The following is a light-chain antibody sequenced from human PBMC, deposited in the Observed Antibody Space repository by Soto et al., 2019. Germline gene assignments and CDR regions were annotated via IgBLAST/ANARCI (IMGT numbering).Light chain of an antibody. CDR2: YDS. V-gene: IGLV3-21*04. Sequence: SYELTQSPSVPVAPEKTATITCGGNNIGNKRVHWYRQKPGQATVLLISYDSDRPSGIPERFSGSNSGNTATLTISRVEAGDEADYYCQVWDIMTDNYVFGSGTKLTVL. J-gene: IGLJ1*01. CDR3: QVWDIMTDNYV. CDR1: NIGNKR.